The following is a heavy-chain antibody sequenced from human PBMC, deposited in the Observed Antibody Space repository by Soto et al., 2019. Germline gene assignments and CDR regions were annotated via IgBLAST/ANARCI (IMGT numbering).Heavy chain of an antibody. J-gene: IGHJ4*02. V-gene: IGHV3-48*02. CDR1: GFTFSSYS. CDR3: AADYGDPPFDY. D-gene: IGHD4-17*01. CDR2: ISSSSSTI. Sequence: EVQLVESGGGLVQPGGSLRLSCAASGFTFSSYSMNWVRQAPGKGLEWVSYISSSSSTIYYADSVKGRFTISRDNAKNSLDLQMNSLSDEDTAGYYCAADYGDPPFDYWGQGTLVTVSS.